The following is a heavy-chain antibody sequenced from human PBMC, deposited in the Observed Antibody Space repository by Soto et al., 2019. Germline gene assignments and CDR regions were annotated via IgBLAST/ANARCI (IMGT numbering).Heavy chain of an antibody. V-gene: IGHV3-7*03. CDR2: INQGGSEK. CDR3: AKDDGDYSFDY. Sequence: GGSLRLSCAASGFTFSNYWMSWVRQAPGKGLEWVAKINQGGSEKWSADSVEGRFTISRDNAKNSLYLQLNSLGAEDTAVYYCAKDDGDYSFDYWGQGTLVTVSS. CDR1: GFTFSNYW. J-gene: IGHJ4*02. D-gene: IGHD4-17*01.